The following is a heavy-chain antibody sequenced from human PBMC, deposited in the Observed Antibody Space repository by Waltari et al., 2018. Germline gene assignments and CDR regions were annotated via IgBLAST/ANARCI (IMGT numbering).Heavy chain of an antibody. CDR2: IYSSGTP. J-gene: IGHJ4*02. CDR3: TREGY. CDR1: GFIVSSDY. V-gene: IGHV3-53*02. Sequence: EVQLVETGGGLIQPGGSLRLSCAASGFIVSSDYMSWVRQAPGKGLEWVSVIYSSGTPYYAGSVKGRFTISRDDSKNMVYLQMNSLRAEDTAVYYCTREGYWGQGILVTVSS.